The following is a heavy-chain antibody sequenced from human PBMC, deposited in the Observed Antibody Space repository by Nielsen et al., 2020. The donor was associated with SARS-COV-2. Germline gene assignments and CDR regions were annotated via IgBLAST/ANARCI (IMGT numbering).Heavy chain of an antibody. CDR2: ISYEGSKQ. J-gene: IGHJ4*02. D-gene: IGHD3-3*01. CDR1: GFNFNNHG. V-gene: IGHV3-30*03. CDR3: VRDSSVVIWSGYPVD. Sequence: GGSLRLSCAASGFNFNNHGMHWVRQAPGKGLEWVAYISYEGSKQYYADSVKGRFTISSDYSKSTLYLQMNSLRGEDTAVYYCVRDSSVVIWSGYPVDWGQGTLVTVSS.